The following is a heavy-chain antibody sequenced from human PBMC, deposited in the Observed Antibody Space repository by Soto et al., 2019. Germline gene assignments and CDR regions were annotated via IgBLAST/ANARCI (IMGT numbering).Heavy chain of an antibody. D-gene: IGHD6-13*01. CDR1: GGTFSSYA. J-gene: IGHJ3*02. Sequence: QVQLVQSGAEVKKPGSSVKVSCKASGGTFSSYAISWVRQAPGQGLEWMGGIIPIFGTANYAQKFQGRVTITADESTSTAYMELRSLRSEDTAVYYCAREGGPAASRDDAFDIWGQGTMVTVSS. V-gene: IGHV1-69*01. CDR3: AREGGPAASRDDAFDI. CDR2: IIPIFGTA.